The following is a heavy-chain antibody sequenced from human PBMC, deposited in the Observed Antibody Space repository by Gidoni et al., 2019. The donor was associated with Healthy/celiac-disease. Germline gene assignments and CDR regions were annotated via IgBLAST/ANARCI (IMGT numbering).Heavy chain of an antibody. Sequence: EVQLVESGRGLVQPGRSLRLSCAVSGFTFVDYAMHWVRQAPGKGLEWVTGISWNSGSIGYADSVKGRFTISRDNAKNSLYLQMNSLRAEDTALYYCAKNLVGPVRSYYYGMDVWGQGTTVTVSS. CDR1: GFTFVDYA. J-gene: IGHJ6*02. CDR2: ISWNSGSI. D-gene: IGHD3-10*01. CDR3: AKNLVGPVRSYYYGMDV. V-gene: IGHV3-9*01.